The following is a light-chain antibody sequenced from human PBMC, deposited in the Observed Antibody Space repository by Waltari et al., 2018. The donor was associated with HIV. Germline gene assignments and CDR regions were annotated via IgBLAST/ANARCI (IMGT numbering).Light chain of an antibody. CDR1: QDIKHY. J-gene: IGKJ2*01. CDR3: QQYDDLEYT. Sequence: DIQMTQSPFSLSASVGDRVTITCQASQDIKHYLNWYQQKPGKAPKLLIFDASNLETGVPSRFSGSGSGTYFSLTISSLRPEDNATYYCQQYDDLEYTFGQGTKLEMK. V-gene: IGKV1-33*01. CDR2: DAS.